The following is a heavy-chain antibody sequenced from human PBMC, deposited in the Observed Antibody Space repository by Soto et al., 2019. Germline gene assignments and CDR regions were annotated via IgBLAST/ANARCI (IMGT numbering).Heavy chain of an antibody. CDR2: IDWSDDK. CDR1: GFSLTSSGIS. Sequence: ESGPTLVNPTQTLTLTCTFSGFSLTSSGISVSWIRQSPGRALEWLALIDWSDDKCYNTSLKTRLTISKDTSKNQVVLTMTSMDPVDTATYYCARTHVAGAIPWYYFDFWGQGTLVTAS. J-gene: IGHJ4*02. V-gene: IGHV2-70*01. D-gene: IGHD1-26*01. CDR3: ARTHVAGAIPWYYFDF.